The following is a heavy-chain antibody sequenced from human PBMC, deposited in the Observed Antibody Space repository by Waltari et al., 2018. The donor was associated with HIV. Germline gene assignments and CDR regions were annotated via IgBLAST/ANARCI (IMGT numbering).Heavy chain of an antibody. D-gene: IGHD3-22*01. J-gene: IGHJ4*02. Sequence: QVQLAQSGAEVKKPGASVKGSCKATGYTATDSSMHWVRQAPGQGLEWMVWINPNSGGTNYAQRFQGRVTMTRDTSISTAYMELSRLRSDDTAVYYCARDLMIVVAYFDYWGQGTLVTVSS. CDR2: INPNSGGT. CDR1: GYTATDSS. CDR3: ARDLMIVVAYFDY. V-gene: IGHV1-2*02.